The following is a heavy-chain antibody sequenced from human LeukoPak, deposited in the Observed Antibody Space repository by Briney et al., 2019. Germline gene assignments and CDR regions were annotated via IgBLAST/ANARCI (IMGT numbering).Heavy chain of an antibody. J-gene: IGHJ5*02. CDR2: ISGNSGTI. CDR1: GITVSTYS. CDR3: ARGRAEYDSSGFDP. V-gene: IGHV3-48*01. Sequence: GGSLRLSCAASGITVSTYSMNWVRQAPGKGLEWISYISGNSGTIYYADSVKGRFTISRDNAKNSLYLQMNSLRAEDTAVYYWARGRAEYDSSGFDPWGQGTLVTVSS. D-gene: IGHD6-6*01.